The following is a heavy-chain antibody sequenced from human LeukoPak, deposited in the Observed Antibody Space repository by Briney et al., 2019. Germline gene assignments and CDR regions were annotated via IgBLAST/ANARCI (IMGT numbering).Heavy chain of an antibody. D-gene: IGHD2-15*01. CDR2: ISSSGGGT. V-gene: IGHV3-23*01. CDR1: GFTFSNYG. J-gene: IGHJ4*02. Sequence: PGGSLRLSCAASGFTFSNYGMHWVRQAPGKGLEWVSTISSSGGGTYYADSVKGRLTISRDNSKNTLYLQMNSLRAEDTAVYYCAKGGDDSYYSNYDHWGQGTLVTVSS. CDR3: AKGGDDSYYSNYDH.